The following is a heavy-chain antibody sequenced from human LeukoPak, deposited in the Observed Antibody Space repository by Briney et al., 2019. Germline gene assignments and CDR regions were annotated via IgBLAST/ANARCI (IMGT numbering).Heavy chain of an antibody. D-gene: IGHD3-22*01. CDR3: ASPLRSSGYYYGLDVFDI. CDR2: ISGSGGNT. CDR1: GFTFSNYG. V-gene: IGHV3-23*01. J-gene: IGHJ3*02. Sequence: PWGSLRLSCAASGFTFSNYGMNWVRQAPGKGLEWVSGISGSGGNTYYADCVKGRFTISRDNAKNSLYLQMNSLRAEDTAVYYCASPLRSSGYYYGLDVFDIWGQGTMVTVSS.